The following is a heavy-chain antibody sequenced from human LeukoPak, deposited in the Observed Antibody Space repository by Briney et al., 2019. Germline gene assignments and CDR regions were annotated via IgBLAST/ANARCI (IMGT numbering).Heavy chain of an antibody. J-gene: IGHJ4*02. CDR2: IYYSGST. V-gene: IGHV4-39*07. D-gene: IGHD2-15*01. CDR1: GGSISSSSYY. Sequence: SETLSLTCTVSGGSISSSSYYWGWIRQPPGKGLEWIGSIYYSGSTYYNPSLKSRVTISVDTSKNQFSLKLSSVTAADTAVYYCARAGYCSGGSCYHAIDYWGQGTLFTVSS. CDR3: ARAGYCSGGSCYHAIDY.